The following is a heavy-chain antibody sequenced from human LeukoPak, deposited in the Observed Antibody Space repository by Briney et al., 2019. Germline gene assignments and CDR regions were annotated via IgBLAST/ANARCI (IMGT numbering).Heavy chain of an antibody. CDR3: ARENSGSYPNLNWFDP. CDR2: INPNSGGT. J-gene: IGHJ5*02. CDR1: GYTFTGYY. Sequence: ASVKVSCKASGYTFTGYYMHWVRQAPGQGLEWMGWINPNSGGTNYAQKFQGRVTMTRDTSISTAYMELSRLRSDDTAVYYCARENSGSYPNLNWFDPWGQGTLVTVSS. D-gene: IGHD1-26*01. V-gene: IGHV1-2*02.